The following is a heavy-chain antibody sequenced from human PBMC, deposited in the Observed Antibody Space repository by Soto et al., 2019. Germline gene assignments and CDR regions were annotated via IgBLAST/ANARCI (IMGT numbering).Heavy chain of an antibody. CDR2: IYSAGSA. J-gene: IGHJ4*02. V-gene: IGHV3-66*04. CDR3: ARLGGSYAVPHFDY. CDR1: GFTVSSYH. D-gene: IGHD1-26*01. Sequence: PGGSLRLSCAASGFTVSSYHMSWVRRAPGKGLEWVSVIYSAGSADFADSVKGRFTVSRDNSRNTLYLQMSSLRAEDTAVYYCARLGGSYAVPHFDYWGQGTLVTVSS.